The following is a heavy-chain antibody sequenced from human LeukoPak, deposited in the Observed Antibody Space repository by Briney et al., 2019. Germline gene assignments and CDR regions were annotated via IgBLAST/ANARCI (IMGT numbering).Heavy chain of an antibody. D-gene: IGHD2-15*01. CDR2: ISTTSLNT. Sequence: GGSLRLSCAASGFTFSSYAMNWVRQAPGKGLQWVSVISTTSLNTYYADSVKGRFTISRDNSKNTLYLQMSSLRVDDTAVYYCGRDGGNWWFDFWGQGTLVTVSS. CDR1: GFTFSSYA. CDR3: GRDGGNWWFDF. V-gene: IGHV3-23*01. J-gene: IGHJ4*02.